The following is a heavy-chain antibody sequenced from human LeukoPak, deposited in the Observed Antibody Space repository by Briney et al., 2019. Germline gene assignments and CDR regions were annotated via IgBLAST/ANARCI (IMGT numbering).Heavy chain of an antibody. V-gene: IGHV3-9*01. CDR2: ISWNSGNI. J-gene: IGHJ4*02. D-gene: IGHD3-22*01. CDR3: AKACNYYDSSGYIDN. CDR1: GFTFDDYA. Sequence: PGRSLRLSCAASGFTFDDYAMHWVRQAPGKGLEWVSGISWNSGNIGYADSVKGRFTISRDNAKNSLYLQMNSLRAEDAALYYCAKACNYYDSSGYIDNWGQGTLVTVSS.